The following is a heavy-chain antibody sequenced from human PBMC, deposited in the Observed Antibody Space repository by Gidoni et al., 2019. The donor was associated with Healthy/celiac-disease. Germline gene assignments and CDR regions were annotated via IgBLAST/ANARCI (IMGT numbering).Heavy chain of an antibody. J-gene: IGHJ5*01. V-gene: IGHV4-59*01. CDR1: GSISRYY. CDR3: ARVQLDRRLDS. CDR2: IYDSGST. Sequence: GSISRYYWSWLRQPPGKGREWIWSIYDSGSTSYDPSLKTPVTISVDTSKNQFFLKLSSVTAADKAGYYCARVQLDRRLDSWGQGTLVTVSS. D-gene: IGHD1-1*01.